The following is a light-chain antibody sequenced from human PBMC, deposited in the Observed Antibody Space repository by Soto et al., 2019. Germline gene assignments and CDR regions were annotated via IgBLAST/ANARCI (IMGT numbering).Light chain of an antibody. V-gene: IGKV1-9*01. CDR3: QQLDSYPLT. CDR1: QGICSY. J-gene: IGKJ1*01. Sequence: DIQLTQSPSFLSASVGDRVTITCRASQGICSYLAWYQQKPGKAPKLLMFDASTLQSGVPPRFSGSGSGTEFTLTISSLQPEDFASYYCQQLDSYPLTFGPGTKVEIK. CDR2: DAS.